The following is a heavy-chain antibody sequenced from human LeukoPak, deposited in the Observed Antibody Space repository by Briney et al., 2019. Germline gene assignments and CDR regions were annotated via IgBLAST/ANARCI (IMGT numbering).Heavy chain of an antibody. D-gene: IGHD3-3*01. J-gene: IGHJ4*02. Sequence: GGSLRLSCAASGFTVSSNYMSWVRQAPGKGLEWVSVIYSGGSTYYADSVKGRFTISRDNSKNTLYLQMDSLRAEDTAVYYCARELSGYFDNWGQGTLVTVYS. CDR1: GFTVSSNY. CDR3: ARELSGYFDN. V-gene: IGHV3-53*01. CDR2: IYSGGST.